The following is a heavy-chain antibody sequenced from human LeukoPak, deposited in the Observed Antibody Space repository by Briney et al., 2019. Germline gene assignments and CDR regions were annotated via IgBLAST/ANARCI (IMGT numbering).Heavy chain of an antibody. V-gene: IGHV1-69*06. CDR3: ARDGAAAGNRWFDP. CDR2: IIPIFGTA. CDR1: GGTFSSYA. D-gene: IGHD6-13*01. J-gene: IGHJ5*02. Sequence: GASVKVSCKASGGTFSSYAISWVRQAPGQGLEWMGGIIPIFGTANYAQKFQGRVTITADKSTSTAYMELSSLRSEDTAVYYCARDGAAAGNRWFDPWGQGTLVTVSS.